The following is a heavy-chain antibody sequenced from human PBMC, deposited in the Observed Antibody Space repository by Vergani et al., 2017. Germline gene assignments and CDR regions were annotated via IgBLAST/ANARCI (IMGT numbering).Heavy chain of an antibody. CDR3: AREGGLNTVDY. V-gene: IGHV3-30-3*01. CDR1: GFTFSSYA. Sequence: QVQLVESGGGVVQPGQSLRLSCAASGFTFSSYAMHWVRQAPGKGLEWVAVISYGGSNKYYADSVKGRFTISRDNSKNTLYLQMNSLRAEDTAVYYCAREGGLNTVDYWGQGTLVTVSS. J-gene: IGHJ4*02. CDR2: ISYGGSNK. D-gene: IGHD1/OR15-1a*01.